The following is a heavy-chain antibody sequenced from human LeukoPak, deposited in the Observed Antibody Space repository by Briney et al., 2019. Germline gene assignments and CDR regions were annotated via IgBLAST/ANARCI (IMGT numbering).Heavy chain of an antibody. CDR2: IYPADSDT. CDR3: ARFWTGYSDY. V-gene: IGHV5-51*01. D-gene: IGHD3/OR15-3a*01. J-gene: IGHJ4*02. Sequence: GESLQISFKGSGYSFTHYWIGWVRQMPGKGLEWMGLIYPADSDTRYSPSFQGQVTISADKSINTAYLQWSSLKASDTAMYYCARFWTGYSDYWGQGTLVTVSS. CDR1: GYSFTHYW.